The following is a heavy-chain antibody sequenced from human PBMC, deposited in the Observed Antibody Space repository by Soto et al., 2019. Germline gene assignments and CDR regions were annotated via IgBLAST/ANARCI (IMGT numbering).Heavy chain of an antibody. D-gene: IGHD5-12*01. V-gene: IGHV4-59*01. Sequence: QVQLQESGPRLVKPSETLSLTCTVSGDSISSYYWSWIRQPPGKGLEWIGYIYYSGSTNYNPSLNSRVTISVDTPKNQFSLKLTSVTAADTAVYYCARGVATIGPWGQGTPVTVSS. CDR2: IYYSGST. CDR1: GDSISSYY. CDR3: ARGVATIGP. J-gene: IGHJ5*02.